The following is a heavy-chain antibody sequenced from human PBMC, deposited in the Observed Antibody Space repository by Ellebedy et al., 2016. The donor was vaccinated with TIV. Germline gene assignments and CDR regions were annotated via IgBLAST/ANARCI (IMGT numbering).Heavy chain of an antibody. CDR2: IYSGGST. V-gene: IGHV3-53*01. J-gene: IGHJ4*02. Sequence: GESLKISCAASGFIVTSNYMSWVRQAPGKGLEWVSVIYSGGSTHYADSVKGRFTISRDNSKNTLYLQMNSLRAEDTAVYYCAKNSVAGKISCFDDWGQGTLVTVSS. D-gene: IGHD6-19*01. CDR3: AKNSVAGKISCFDD. CDR1: GFIVTSNY.